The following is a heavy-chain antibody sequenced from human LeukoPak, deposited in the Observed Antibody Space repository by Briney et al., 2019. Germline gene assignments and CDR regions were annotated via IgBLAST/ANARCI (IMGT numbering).Heavy chain of an antibody. J-gene: IGHJ3*02. Sequence: GGSLRLSCAASGFTFSSYWMSWVRQAPGKGLEWVANIKQDGSEKYYVDSVKGRFTISRDNAKNSLYRQMNSLRAEDTAVYYCARAVAGTLFAFDIWGQGTMVTVSS. CDR1: GFTFSSYW. CDR3: ARAVAGTLFAFDI. D-gene: IGHD6-19*01. CDR2: IKQDGSEK. V-gene: IGHV3-7*01.